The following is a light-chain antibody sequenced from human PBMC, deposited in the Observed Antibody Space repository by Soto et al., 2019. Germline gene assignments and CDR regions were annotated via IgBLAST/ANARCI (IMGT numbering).Light chain of an antibody. Sequence: EIVLTQSPGTLSLSPGERATLSCRASQSVRSSYLAWYQQKPGQAPRLLIYGASSRATGIPDRFSGSGSGTDFSLTICKLEPEDFAVYYCQQYGSAPRLHFGQGTRLEIK. CDR1: QSVRSSY. CDR2: GAS. V-gene: IGKV3-20*01. J-gene: IGKJ5*01. CDR3: QQYGSAPRLH.